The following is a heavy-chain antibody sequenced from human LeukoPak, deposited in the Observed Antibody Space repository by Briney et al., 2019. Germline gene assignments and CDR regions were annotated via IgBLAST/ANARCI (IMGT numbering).Heavy chain of an antibody. D-gene: IGHD3-22*01. CDR3: ARDHDSCHPFDY. CDR2: ISSSSSYI. CDR1: GFTFSSYS. V-gene: IGHV3-21*01. Sequence: PGGSLRLSCAASGFTFSSYSMNWVRQAPGKGLEWVSSISSSSSYIYYADSVKGRFTISRDNAKNSLYLQMNSLRAEDTAVYYCARDHDSCHPFDYWGQGTPVTVSS. J-gene: IGHJ4*02.